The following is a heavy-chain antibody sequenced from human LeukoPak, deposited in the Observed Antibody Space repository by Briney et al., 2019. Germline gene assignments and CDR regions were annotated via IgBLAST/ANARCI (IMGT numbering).Heavy chain of an antibody. Sequence: GGSLRLSCAASGFTISSYSMNSVRQAPGKGLEWVSSISSSSSYIYYADSVKGRFTISRDNAKNSLYLQMNSLRAEDTAVYYCARVVAGRLDYWGQGTLVTVSS. J-gene: IGHJ4*02. D-gene: IGHD6-19*01. CDR3: ARVVAGRLDY. V-gene: IGHV3-21*01. CDR1: GFTISSYS. CDR2: ISSSSSYI.